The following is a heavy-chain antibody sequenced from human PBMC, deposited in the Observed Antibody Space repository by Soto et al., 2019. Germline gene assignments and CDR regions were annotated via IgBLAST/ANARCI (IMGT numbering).Heavy chain of an antibody. CDR1: GGSFSGYY. CDR3: ADGYSSSWYNY. J-gene: IGHJ4*02. CDR2: INHSGST. Sequence: QVQLQQWGAGLLKPSETLSLTCAVYGGSFSGYYWSWIRQPPGKGLEWIGEINHSGSTNYNPSLKSRVTISVDTSKNQLSLKLSSVTAADTAVYYCADGYSSSWYNYWGQGTLVTVSS. D-gene: IGHD6-13*01. V-gene: IGHV4-34*01.